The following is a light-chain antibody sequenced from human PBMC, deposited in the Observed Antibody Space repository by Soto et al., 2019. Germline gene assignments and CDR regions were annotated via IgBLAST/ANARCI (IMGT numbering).Light chain of an antibody. CDR2: ATS. J-gene: IGKJ1*01. CDR1: QGIRND. V-gene: IGKV1-6*01. CDR3: LQDYSYPRT. Sequence: AIQMTQSPSSLSASVGDRVTITCRASQGIRNDLGWYQQRPGKATTLLIYATSNLQTGVPSRFSGSRSGTDFTLTISSLHPEDFATYYCLQDYSYPRTFGQGTKVEIK.